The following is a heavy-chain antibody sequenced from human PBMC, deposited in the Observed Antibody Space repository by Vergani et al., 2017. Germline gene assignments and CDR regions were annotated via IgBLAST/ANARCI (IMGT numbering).Heavy chain of an antibody. V-gene: IGHV3-7*01. Sequence: EVQLVESGEGLVKPGGSLRLSCAASGFTFSGYWGTWVRQAPGKGLEWVANINQDGDETHYLDSVKGRFTISRDNAKNSVFLQMNSLRGEDTAVYYCARLHYGGNYLDKLGQGALVTVSS. J-gene: IGHJ4*02. CDR3: ARLHYGGNYLDK. CDR2: INQDGDET. CDR1: GFTFSGYW. D-gene: IGHD4-23*01.